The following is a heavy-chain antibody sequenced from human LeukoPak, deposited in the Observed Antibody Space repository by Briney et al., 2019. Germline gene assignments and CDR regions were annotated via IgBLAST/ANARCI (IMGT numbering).Heavy chain of an antibody. CDR3: AKAWAAAGTFAS. CDR1: GFTFSSYA. D-gene: IGHD6-13*01. Sequence: GGSLRLSCAASGFTFSSYAMSWVRQAPGKGLEWVSTIIGSGGDTYYADSVKGRSTISRDTSKNTLYLQMKSLRAEDTAVYYCAKAWAAAGTFASWGQGTLVTVSS. V-gene: IGHV3-23*01. J-gene: IGHJ4*02. CDR2: IIGSGGDT.